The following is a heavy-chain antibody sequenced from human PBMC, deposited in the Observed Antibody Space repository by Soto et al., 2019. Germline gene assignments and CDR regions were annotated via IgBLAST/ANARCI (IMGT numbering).Heavy chain of an antibody. J-gene: IGHJ6*04. V-gene: IGHV3-23*01. CDR2: IGDSGAST. CDR1: GFSFSSFA. CDR3: AKGVELDV. Sequence: EVLLLESGGGLVQPGGSLRLSCEASGFSFSSFAMNWVRQAPGKGLEWVSAIGDSGASTYYADSVKGRFTISRDNSRNTLYLQLNSLRAEDTAVYYCAKGVELDVWGNGTTVNVYS. D-gene: IGHD1-26*01.